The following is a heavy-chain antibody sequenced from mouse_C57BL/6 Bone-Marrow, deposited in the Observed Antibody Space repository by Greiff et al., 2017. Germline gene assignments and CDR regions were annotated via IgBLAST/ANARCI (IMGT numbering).Heavy chain of an antibody. Sequence: EVQLQESGPGLVKPSQSLSLTCSVTGYSITSGYYWNWIRQFPGNKLEWMGYISYDGSNNYNPSLKNRISITRDTSKNQFFLKLNSVTTEDTATYYCARDLLWLRGYFDVWGTGTTVTVSS. J-gene: IGHJ1*03. CDR3: ARDLLWLRGYFDV. CDR1: GYSITSGYY. V-gene: IGHV3-6*01. D-gene: IGHD2-2*01. CDR2: ISYDGSN.